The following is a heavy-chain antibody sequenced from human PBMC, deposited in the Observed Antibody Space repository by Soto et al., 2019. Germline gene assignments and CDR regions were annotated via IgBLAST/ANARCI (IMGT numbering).Heavy chain of an antibody. D-gene: IGHD3-9*01. J-gene: IGHJ2*01. CDR2: INDRGSI. Sequence: QVQLQQWGAGPLRPLETLSLTCGVSGGYFSGYYWDWIRQSPGKGLEWIGEINDRGSINYNPSLKSRVSISVDTSKNHYSLNLRSVTAADTAVYYCARESHDSLAGPPWVWYFDLWGRGTLVT. CDR3: ARESHDSLAGPPWVWYFDL. V-gene: IGHV4-34*01. CDR1: GGYFSGYY.